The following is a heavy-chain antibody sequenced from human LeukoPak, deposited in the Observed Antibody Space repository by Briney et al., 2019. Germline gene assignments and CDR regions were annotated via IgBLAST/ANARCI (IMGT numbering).Heavy chain of an antibody. D-gene: IGHD6-13*01. CDR1: GGSISSSSYY. CDR3: ATPYSSSSRYFDL. J-gene: IGHJ2*01. V-gene: IGHV4-39*01. Sequence: SETLSLTCTVSGGSISSSSYYWGWIRQPPGKGLEWIGSIYYSGSTYYNPSLKSRVTISVDTSKNQFSLKLCSVTAADTAVYYCATPYSSSSRYFDLWGRGTLVTVSS. CDR2: IYYSGST.